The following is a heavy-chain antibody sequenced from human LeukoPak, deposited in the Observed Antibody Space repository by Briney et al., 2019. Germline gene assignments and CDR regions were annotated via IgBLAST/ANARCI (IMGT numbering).Heavy chain of an antibody. J-gene: IGHJ4*02. CDR3: ARVAQMPRLFDY. D-gene: IGHD2-2*01. V-gene: IGHV1-69*13. CDR1: GGTFTSYA. Sequence: SVKVSCKASGGTFTSYAISWVRQAPGQGLEWMGGIIPIFGTANYAQKFQGRVTITADESTSTAYMEVSSLRSEDRAAYYCARVAQMPRLFDYWGQGTLVTVSS. CDR2: IIPIFGTA.